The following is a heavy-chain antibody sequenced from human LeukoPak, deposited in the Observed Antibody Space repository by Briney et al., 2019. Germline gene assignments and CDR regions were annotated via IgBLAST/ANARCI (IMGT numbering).Heavy chain of an antibody. V-gene: IGHV3-23*01. J-gene: IGHJ4*02. CDR1: GFTFSSYA. CDR2: ISTSGGNI. Sequence: GGSLRLSCAASGFTFSSYAMSWVRQAPGKGLEWVSAISTSGGNIYYADSVKGRFTVSRDNSKNTLYLQMNSLRAEDTALYSCAKASAGYGNYDYWGQGTLVTVSS. CDR3: AKASAGYGNYDY. D-gene: IGHD5-12*01.